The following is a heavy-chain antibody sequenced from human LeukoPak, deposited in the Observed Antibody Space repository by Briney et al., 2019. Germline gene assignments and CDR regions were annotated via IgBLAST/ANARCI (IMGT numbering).Heavy chain of an antibody. CDR3: TTSPCSGGSCFSGYLDH. D-gene: IGHD2-15*01. CDR1: GFAFSSYA. CDR2: ISGSGVST. V-gene: IGHV3-23*01. Sequence: GGSLGLSCAASGFAFSSYAMNWVRQAPGKGLEWVSTISGSGVSTYYADSVKGRFTISRDSSRNTLYLQMNSLRAEDTAIYYCTTSPCSGGSCFSGYLDHWGQGTLVTVSS. J-gene: IGHJ4*02.